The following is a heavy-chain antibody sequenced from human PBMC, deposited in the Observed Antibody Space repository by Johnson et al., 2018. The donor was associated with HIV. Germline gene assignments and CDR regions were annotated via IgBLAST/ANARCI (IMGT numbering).Heavy chain of an antibody. CDR1: GFTFSSYA. D-gene: IGHD3-22*01. CDR3: ARGPPRIVVGMGAFDI. V-gene: IGHV3-30*04. Sequence: VQLVESGGGVVQPGRSLRLSCAASGFTFSSYAMHWVRQAPGKGLEWVAVISYDGSNKYYADSVKGRFTISRDNSKNTLYLQMNSLRAEDTAVYYCARGPPRIVVGMGAFDIWGQGTMVTVSS. CDR2: ISYDGSNK. J-gene: IGHJ3*02.